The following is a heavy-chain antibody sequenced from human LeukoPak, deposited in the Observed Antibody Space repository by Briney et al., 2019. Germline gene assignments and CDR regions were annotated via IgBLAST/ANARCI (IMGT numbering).Heavy chain of an antibody. CDR1: GYTFTGYY. CDR2: INPNSGGT. Sequence: ASVKVSCKASGYTFTGYYMHWVRQAPGQGLEWMGWINPNSGGTNYAQKFQGRVTMTRDTSISTAYMELSRLRSDDTAVYYCARDLSYYDSSGSFDYWGQGTLVTVSS. D-gene: IGHD3-22*01. CDR3: ARDLSYYDSSGSFDY. J-gene: IGHJ4*02. V-gene: IGHV1-2*02.